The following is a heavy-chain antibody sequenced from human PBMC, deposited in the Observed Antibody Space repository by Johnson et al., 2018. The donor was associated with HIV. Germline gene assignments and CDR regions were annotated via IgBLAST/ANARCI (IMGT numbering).Heavy chain of an antibody. CDR1: GFTFSSYA. D-gene: IGHD5-18*01. CDR3: ARAGYSYGLGAFDI. CDR2: ISGSGGST. J-gene: IGHJ3*02. V-gene: IGHV3-23*04. Sequence: VQVVESGGGVVQPGRSLRLSCAASGFTFSSYAMSWVRQAPGKGLEWVSAISGSGGSTYYADSVKGRFTISRDNSKNTLYLQMNSLRAEDTALYYCARAGYSYGLGAFDIWGQGTMVTVST.